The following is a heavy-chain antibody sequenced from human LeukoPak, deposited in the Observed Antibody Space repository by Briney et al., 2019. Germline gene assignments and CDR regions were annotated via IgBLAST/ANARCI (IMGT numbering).Heavy chain of an antibody. CDR3: ARDGGYSGYAWFDP. J-gene: IGHJ5*02. CDR2: IYYSGST. CDR1: GGSISSSSYY. V-gene: IGHV4-39*07. D-gene: IGHD5-12*01. Sequence: SETLSLTCTVSGGSISSSSYYWGWIRQPPGKGLEWIGSIYYSGSTYYNPSLKSRVTISVDTSKNQFSLKLSSVTAADTAVYYCARDGGYSGYAWFDPWGQGTLVTVSS.